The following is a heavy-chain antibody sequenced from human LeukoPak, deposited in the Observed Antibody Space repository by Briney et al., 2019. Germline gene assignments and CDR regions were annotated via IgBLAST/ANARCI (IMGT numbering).Heavy chain of an antibody. CDR2: INHSGST. CDR1: GGSISSYY. J-gene: IGHJ4*02. V-gene: IGHV4-34*01. CDR3: AREGHSSSWNPLDY. Sequence: SETLSLTCTVSGGSISSYYWSWIRQPPGKGLEWIGVINHSGSTNYNPSLKSRVTISVDTSKNQFSLKLSSVTAADTAVYYCAREGHSSSWNPLDYWGQGTLVTVSS. D-gene: IGHD6-13*01.